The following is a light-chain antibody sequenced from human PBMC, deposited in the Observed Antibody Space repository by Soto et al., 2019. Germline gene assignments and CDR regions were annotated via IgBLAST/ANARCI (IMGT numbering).Light chain of an antibody. CDR3: QQYGSSPPYT. J-gene: IGKJ2*01. CDR2: GAS. V-gene: IGKV3-20*01. CDR1: QSVSSSY. Sequence: EIVLTQSPGTLSLSPGERATLSCRASQSVSSSYLAWYQQKPGQAPRLLIYGASSRATGIPDRFSGSGSGTDFTLTISRLEPEDCAVYYCQQYGSSPPYTFGQGNKLEIK.